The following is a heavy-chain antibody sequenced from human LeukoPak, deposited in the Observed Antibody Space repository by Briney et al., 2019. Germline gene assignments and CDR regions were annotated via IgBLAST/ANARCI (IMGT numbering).Heavy chain of an antibody. V-gene: IGHV3-33*06. CDR2: IWYDGSNK. J-gene: IGHJ4*02. Sequence: GRSLRLSCAAPGFTFSDYGMHWVRQAPGKGLEWVAVIWYDGSNKYYADSVKGRFTISRDNSKNTLYLQMNSLRAEDTAVYYCAKALNGLVDYWGQGTLVTVSS. D-gene: IGHD6-19*01. CDR3: AKALNGLVDY. CDR1: GFTFSDYG.